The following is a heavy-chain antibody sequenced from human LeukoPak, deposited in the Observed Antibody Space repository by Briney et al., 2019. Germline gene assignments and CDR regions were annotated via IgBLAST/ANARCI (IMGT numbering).Heavy chain of an antibody. Sequence: GGSLRLSCAASGFTLSSYAMSWVRQAPGMGLEGVSAISGSGGRTYFADSLKGRFTISRDNCKNTLYIQRNSLRAEDTAVYYCAGEPTCSGWFDTWGQGTLVTVSS. D-gene: IGHD2-15*01. CDR1: GFTLSSYA. J-gene: IGHJ5*02. CDR2: ISGSGGRT. V-gene: IGHV3-23*01. CDR3: AGEPTCSGWFDT.